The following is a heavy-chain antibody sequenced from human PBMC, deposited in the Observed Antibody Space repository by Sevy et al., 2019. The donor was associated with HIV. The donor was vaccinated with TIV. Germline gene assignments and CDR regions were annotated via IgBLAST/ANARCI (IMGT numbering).Heavy chain of an antibody. Sequence: SETLSLTCTVSGGSISSYYWSWIRQPPGKGLEWIGYIYYSGSTNSNPSLKSRVTISVDTSKNQFSLKLSSVTAADTAVYYCAREIVVVPAAMGALHYYYYMDVWGKGTTVTVSS. CDR1: GGSISSYY. J-gene: IGHJ6*03. D-gene: IGHD2-2*01. V-gene: IGHV4-59*01. CDR3: AREIVVVPAAMGALHYYYYMDV. CDR2: IYYSGST.